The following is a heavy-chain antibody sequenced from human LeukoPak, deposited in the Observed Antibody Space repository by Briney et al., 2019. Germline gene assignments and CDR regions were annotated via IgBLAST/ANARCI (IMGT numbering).Heavy chain of an antibody. CDR1: GGSFSGYY. D-gene: IGHD4-23*01. CDR2: INHSGST. CDR3: ARLSVAGGNPPY. Sequence: KPSETLSLTCAVYGGSFSGYYWSWIRQPPGKGLEWIGEINHSGSTNYNPSLKSRVTISVDTSKNQFSLKLSSVTAADTAVYYCARLSVAGGNPPYWGQGTLVTVSS. J-gene: IGHJ4*02. V-gene: IGHV4-34*01.